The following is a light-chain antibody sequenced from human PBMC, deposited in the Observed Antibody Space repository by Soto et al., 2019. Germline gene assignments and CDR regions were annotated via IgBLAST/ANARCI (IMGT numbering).Light chain of an antibody. CDR2: DAS. Sequence: EIVLTQSPGTLSLSPGERATLSCRASQTVRNNYLAWYQQKPGQAPRLLIYDASSRATGIPDRFSGGGSGTDFTLTISRLEPEDFAVYYCQQFSSYPFTFGEGTKVEIK. J-gene: IGKJ4*01. CDR3: QQFSSYPFT. V-gene: IGKV3-20*01. CDR1: QTVRNNY.